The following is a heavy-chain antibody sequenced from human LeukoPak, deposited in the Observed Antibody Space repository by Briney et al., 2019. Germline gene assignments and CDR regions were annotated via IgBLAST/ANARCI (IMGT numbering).Heavy chain of an antibody. CDR2: FDPEDGET. V-gene: IGHV1-24*01. CDR1: GYTLTELS. J-gene: IGHJ6*02. D-gene: IGHD3-16*01. Sequence: ASVKVSCKVSGYTLTELSMHWVRQAPGKGLEWMGGFDPEDGETIYAQKSQGRVTMTEDTSTDTAYMELSSLRSEDTAVYYCATLIEGGSGMDVWGQGTTVTVSS. CDR3: ATLIEGGSGMDV.